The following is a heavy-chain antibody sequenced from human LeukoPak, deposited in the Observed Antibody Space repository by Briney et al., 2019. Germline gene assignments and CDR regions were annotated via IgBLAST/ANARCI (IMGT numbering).Heavy chain of an antibody. CDR2: ISTSSSYI. V-gene: IGHV3-21*01. J-gene: IGHJ4*02. CDR1: GFTFSNHN. D-gene: IGHD3-10*01. CDR3: VRVDPGSYLMFYYVDF. Sequence: PGGSLRLSCAASGFTFSNHNMNWVRQAPGKGLEWVSSISTSSSYIYYADSVKGRFTISRDNAKNSLYLQMNSLRAEDTAVYYCVRVDPGSYLMFYYVDFWGQGTLVTVSS.